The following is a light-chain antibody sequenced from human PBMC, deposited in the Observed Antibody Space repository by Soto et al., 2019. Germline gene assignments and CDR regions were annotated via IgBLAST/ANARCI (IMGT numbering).Light chain of an antibody. CDR2: EVN. CDR3: SSFTTSSTYV. V-gene: IGLV2-14*01. Sequence: QSALTQPASVSGCRGQSITGSCTGTSSDIGAYNYVSWYQQYPGRAPKLMIYEVNNRPSGVSNRFSGSKSGNTASLTISGLQAEDEADYYCSSFTTSSTYVVGAGTKVTVL. J-gene: IGLJ1*01. CDR1: SSDIGAYNY.